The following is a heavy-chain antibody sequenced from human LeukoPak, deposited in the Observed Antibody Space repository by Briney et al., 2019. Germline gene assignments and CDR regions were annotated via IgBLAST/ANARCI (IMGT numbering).Heavy chain of an antibody. CDR3: ARATEQGDFDY. CDR2: ISAYNGNT. J-gene: IGHJ4*02. Sequence: ASVKVSCKASGYTFTSYGISWVRQAPGQGLEWMGWISAYNGNTNYAQKLQGRVTMTTDTSTSTAYMELSRLRSDDTAVYYCARATEQGDFDYWGQGTLVTVSS. V-gene: IGHV1-18*01. CDR1: GYTFTSYG. D-gene: IGHD1-26*01.